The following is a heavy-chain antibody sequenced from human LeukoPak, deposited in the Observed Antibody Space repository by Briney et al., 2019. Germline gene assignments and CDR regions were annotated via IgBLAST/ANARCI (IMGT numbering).Heavy chain of an antibody. Sequence: ASVKVSCKASGYTFTSYGISWVRQAPGQGLEWMGWISAYNGNTNYAQKLQGRVTMTTDTSTSTAYMELRSLRSDDTAVYYCARDVLRYFDWLFRTSGRHAFDIWGQGTMVTVSS. J-gene: IGHJ3*02. CDR3: ARDVLRYFDWLFRTSGRHAFDI. CDR2: ISAYNGNT. D-gene: IGHD3-9*01. V-gene: IGHV1-18*01. CDR1: GYTFTSYG.